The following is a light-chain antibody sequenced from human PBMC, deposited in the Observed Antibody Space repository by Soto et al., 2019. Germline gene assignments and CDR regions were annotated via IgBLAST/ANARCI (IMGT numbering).Light chain of an antibody. V-gene: IGKV1-5*01. Sequence: DIQMTQSPSTLSASVGDRVTITCRASQSISSWLAWYQQKPGKAPKFLIYDASSLESGVPSRFSGSGSGTEFTLTISSLQPDDFATYHCQQYSSYPYTFGQGTKLEIK. CDR3: QQYSSYPYT. J-gene: IGKJ2*01. CDR2: DAS. CDR1: QSISSW.